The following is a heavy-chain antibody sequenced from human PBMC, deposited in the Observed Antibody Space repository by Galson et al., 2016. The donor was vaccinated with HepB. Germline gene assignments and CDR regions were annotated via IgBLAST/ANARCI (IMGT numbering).Heavy chain of an antibody. V-gene: IGHV3-23*01. D-gene: IGHD2-2*01. CDR2: VSGSDDYST. CDR1: GFTFSSYA. CDR3: AGQYISTWASFAY. J-gene: IGHJ4*02. Sequence: SLRLSCAASGFTFSSYALSWVRQAPGKGLEWVSAVSGSDDYSTYYADSVKGRFTISRDNSKSTMYLQMKSLTVEDTALYYCAGQYISTWASFAYWGQGTRVIVSS.